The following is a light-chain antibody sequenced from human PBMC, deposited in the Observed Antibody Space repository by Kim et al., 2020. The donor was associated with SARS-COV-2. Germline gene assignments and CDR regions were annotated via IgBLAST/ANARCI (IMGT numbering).Light chain of an antibody. CDR1: QSISSY. CDR3: QQSYSTPQA. J-gene: IGKJ1*01. Sequence: DIQMTQSPSSLSASVGDRVTITCRASQSISSYLNWYQQKPGKAPKLLIYGASSLQSGVPSRFSGGGSGTDFTLTISSLQPEDFATYYCQQSYSTPQAFGQGTKVDIK. CDR2: GAS. V-gene: IGKV1-39*01.